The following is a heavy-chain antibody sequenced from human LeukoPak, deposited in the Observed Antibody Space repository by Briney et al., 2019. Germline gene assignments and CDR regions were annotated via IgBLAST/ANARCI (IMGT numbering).Heavy chain of an antibody. D-gene: IGHD2-8*01. CDR2: IRYDGSNK. CDR3: ARPISGSNAVSNY. V-gene: IGHV3-30*02. J-gene: IGHJ4*02. CDR1: GFTFSSYG. Sequence: PGGSLRLSCAASGFTFSSYGMHWVRQAPGKGLEWVAFIRYDGSNKYYADSVKGRFTISRDNSRNTLYLQMNSLRADDTAIYYCARPISGSNAVSNYWGQGTLVTVSS.